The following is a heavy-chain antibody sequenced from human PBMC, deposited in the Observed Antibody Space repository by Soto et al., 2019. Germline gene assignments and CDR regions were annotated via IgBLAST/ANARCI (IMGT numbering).Heavy chain of an antibody. CDR3: ARREIQGPIDY. J-gene: IGHJ4*02. V-gene: IGHV4-28*01. CDR2: IYYSGTT. Sequence: SEILSLTCTVSGGSISSSNWWGWIRQPPGKGLEWIGYIYYSGTTYYNPSLKGRVTMSVDTSKNQFSLKLTSVTAVDTAVYYCARREIQGPIDYWGQGTLVNVSS. D-gene: IGHD1-26*01. CDR1: GGSISSSNW.